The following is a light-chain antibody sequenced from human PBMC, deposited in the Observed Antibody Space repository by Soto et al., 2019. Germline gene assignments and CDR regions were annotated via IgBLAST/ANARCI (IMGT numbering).Light chain of an antibody. CDR3: QQANSFPYT. Sequence: AIRMPQSPSSFSASTGDRVTITCRASQGISSYLAWYQQKPGKAPKLLIYDASSLESGVPSRFSGSGSGTEFTLTINSLQPEDFATYYCQQANSFPYTFGQGTKVDIK. V-gene: IGKV1-8*01. CDR1: QGISSY. J-gene: IGKJ2*01. CDR2: DAS.